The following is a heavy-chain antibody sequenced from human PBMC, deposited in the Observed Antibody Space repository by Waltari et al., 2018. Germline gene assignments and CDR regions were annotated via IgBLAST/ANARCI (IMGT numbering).Heavy chain of an antibody. D-gene: IGHD5-18*01. CDR2: IFPGDSNT. V-gene: IGHV5-51*01. J-gene: IGHJ4*02. Sequence: EVQLVQSGAEVKQPGASPQISCYGSGYSFTRYWIGGVRQMPGKGLEWMGVIFPGDSNTKYSPSFRGQVTISADNSITTAYLQWSSLKASDTAIYFCARQPLHSYGIRHFDYWGQGTPVTVS. CDR1: GYSFTRYW. CDR3: ARQPLHSYGIRHFDY.